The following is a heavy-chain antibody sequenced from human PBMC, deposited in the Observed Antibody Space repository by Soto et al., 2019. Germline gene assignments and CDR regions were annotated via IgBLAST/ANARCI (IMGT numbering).Heavy chain of an antibody. CDR2: IYYSGST. J-gene: IGHJ4*02. CDR1: GGSISSGGYY. Sequence: SETLSLTCTVSGGSISSGGYYWSWIRQHPGKGLEWIGYIYYSGSTYYNPSLKSRVTISVDTSKNQFSLKLSSVTAADTAIYYCARDRECSGGTCYNYFDYWGQGTLVTVSS. CDR3: ARDRECSGGTCYNYFDY. V-gene: IGHV4-31*03. D-gene: IGHD2-15*01.